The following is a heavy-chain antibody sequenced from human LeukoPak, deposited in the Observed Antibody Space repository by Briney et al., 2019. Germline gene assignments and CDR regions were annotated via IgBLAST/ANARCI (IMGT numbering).Heavy chain of an antibody. CDR2: IKQDGSEK. D-gene: IGHD6-13*01. J-gene: IGHJ4*02. Sequence: GGSLRLSCAASGFTFSSYWMSWVRQAPGKGLEWVANIKQDGSEKYYVDSVKGRFTISRDNSKNTLYLQMNSLRAEDTAVYYCAKVGSSSRAFDYWGQGTLVTVSS. CDR3: AKVGSSSRAFDY. CDR1: GFTFSSYW. V-gene: IGHV3-7*03.